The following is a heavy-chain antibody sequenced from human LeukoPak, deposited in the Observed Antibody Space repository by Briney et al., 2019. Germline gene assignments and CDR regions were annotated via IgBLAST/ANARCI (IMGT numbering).Heavy chain of an antibody. Sequence: GESLKIPCKGSGYDFFYYWIGWVRQMPGQGLDWMGIIYPGDSETRYSPSFQGQVTISADKSISTAYLQWSSLKASDTAMYYCVRKMTLGCFDPWGQGTLVTVSS. J-gene: IGHJ5*02. CDR2: IYPGDSET. V-gene: IGHV5-51*01. CDR1: GYDFFYYW. CDR3: VRKMTLGCFDP. D-gene: IGHD3-16*01.